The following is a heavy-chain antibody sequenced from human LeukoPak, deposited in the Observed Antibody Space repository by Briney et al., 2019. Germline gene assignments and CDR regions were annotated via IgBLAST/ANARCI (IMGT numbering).Heavy chain of an antibody. J-gene: IGHJ4*02. CDR1: GFTVSSNY. CDR2: IYSGGST. V-gene: IGHV3-66*01. CDR3: VNGRPSDHFDY. D-gene: IGHD6-6*01. Sequence: GGSLRLSCAASGFTVSSNYMSWVRQAPGKGLEWVSVIYSGGSTYYADSVKGRFTISRDNSKNTLYLQMNSLRAEDTAVYYCVNGRPSDHFDYWGQGTLVTVSS.